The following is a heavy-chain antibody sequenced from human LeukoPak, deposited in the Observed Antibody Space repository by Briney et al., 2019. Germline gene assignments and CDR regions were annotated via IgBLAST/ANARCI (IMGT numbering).Heavy chain of an antibody. D-gene: IGHD6-25*01. Sequence: GGSLRLSCAASGFTVSSNYMSWVRQAPGKGLEWVSVIYSGGSAYYADSAKGGFTISRDNSKNTLYLQMNRLRSEDTAVYYCARLYQGKRPPDYWGQGTLVTVSS. CDR1: GFTVSSNY. CDR2: IYSGGSA. V-gene: IGHV3-66*04. CDR3: ARLYQGKRPPDY. J-gene: IGHJ4*02.